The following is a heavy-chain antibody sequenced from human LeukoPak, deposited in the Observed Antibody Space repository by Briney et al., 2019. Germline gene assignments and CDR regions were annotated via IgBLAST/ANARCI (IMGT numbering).Heavy chain of an antibody. Sequence: GGSLRLSCAASGFTFSSYWMSWVRQAPGKGLEWVANIKQDGSEKYYADSVKGRFTISRDNSKNTLYLQMNSLRAEDTAVYYCARDGGWELLSLDYWGQGTLVTVSS. CDR1: GFTFSSYW. J-gene: IGHJ4*02. V-gene: IGHV3-7*01. CDR2: IKQDGSEK. D-gene: IGHD1-26*01. CDR3: ARDGGWELLSLDY.